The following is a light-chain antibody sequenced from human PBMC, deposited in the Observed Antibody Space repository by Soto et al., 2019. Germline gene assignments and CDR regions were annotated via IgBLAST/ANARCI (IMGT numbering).Light chain of an antibody. J-gene: IGKJ2*01. CDR3: QQSDSYPYN. CDR1: QSITKY. Sequence: DIQMTQSPSSLSVSVGDRVTITCRASQSITKYLNWYQQKPWKAPKLLVYAASSLQSGVPSRFSGNGSGTDFTLTISSLQPEDFATYYWQQSDSYPYNFGQGTKLEIK. CDR2: AAS. V-gene: IGKV1-39*01.